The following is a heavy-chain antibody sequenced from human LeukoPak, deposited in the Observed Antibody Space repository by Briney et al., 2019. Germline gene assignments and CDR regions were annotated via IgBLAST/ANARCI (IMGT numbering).Heavy chain of an antibody. Sequence: GGSLRLSCAASGFTVSSNYMSWVRQAPGKGLEWVSVIYSGGSTYYADSVKGRFTISRDNSKNTLYLQMNSLRAEDTAVYYCAREGYCSSTSWYTLGDAFDIWGQGTMVTVSS. J-gene: IGHJ3*02. CDR3: AREGYCSSTSWYTLGDAFDI. V-gene: IGHV3-53*01. CDR2: IYSGGST. CDR1: GFTVSSNY. D-gene: IGHD2-2*02.